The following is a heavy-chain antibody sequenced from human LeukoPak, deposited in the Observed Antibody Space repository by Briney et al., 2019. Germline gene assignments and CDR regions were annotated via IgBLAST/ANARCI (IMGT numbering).Heavy chain of an antibody. Sequence: GEPLKISCKGTGYSFTSYWIGWVRQMPGKGLDWMVIIYPGDSDTRYSPSFQGQVTILAGKSISTVYLEGRRVKGSETGMYYCARSYYGMDVWGQGTTVTVSS. CDR3: ARSYYGMDV. CDR1: GYSFTSYW. CDR2: IYPGDSDT. J-gene: IGHJ6*02. V-gene: IGHV5-51*01.